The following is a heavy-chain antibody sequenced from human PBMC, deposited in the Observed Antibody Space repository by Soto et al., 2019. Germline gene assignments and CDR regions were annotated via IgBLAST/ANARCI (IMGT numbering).Heavy chain of an antibody. V-gene: IGHV3-74*01. J-gene: IGHJ3*02. Sequence: PGGSLRLSCAASGFTFTNYWMHWVRQVPGKWLVWVSRIDGVGAGTSYSDSVRGRFTISGDNAENMLYLQMNSLRAEDTAVYYCAPRKSGSFNIGAFDIWGQGXMVTV. CDR2: IDGVGAGT. CDR1: GFTFTNYW. CDR3: APRKSGSFNIGAFDI. D-gene: IGHD3-10*01.